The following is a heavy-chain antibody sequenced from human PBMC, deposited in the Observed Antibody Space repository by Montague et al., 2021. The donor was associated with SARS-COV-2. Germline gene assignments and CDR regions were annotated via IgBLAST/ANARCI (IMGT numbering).Heavy chain of an antibody. CDR3: ARISRGSSGCGWYNYNGRDV. J-gene: IGHJ6*02. CDR1: GGSISNSTYS. D-gene: IGHD6-19*01. CDR2: IYYSVST. V-gene: IGHV4-39*07. Sequence: SETLSLTCTVYGGSISNSTYSWGWLRKPPGKGLEWIASIYYSVSTYFNPSLKSRVAISIDTSKNQFSLKLSSVTAADTAVYYCARISRGSSGCGWYNYNGRDVWGPGTTGIGS.